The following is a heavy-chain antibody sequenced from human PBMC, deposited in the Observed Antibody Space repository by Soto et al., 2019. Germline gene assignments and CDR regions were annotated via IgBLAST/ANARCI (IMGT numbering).Heavy chain of an antibody. V-gene: IGHV3-33*01. CDR1: GFTFSSYG. J-gene: IGHJ6*02. CDR3: ARDQLNDYGDYYGMDV. Sequence: LRLSCAASGFTFSSYGMHWVRQAPGKGLEWVAVIWYDESNKYYADSVKGRFTISRDNSKNTLYLQMNSLRAEDTAVYYCARDQLNDYGDYYGMDVWGQGTTVTVSS. D-gene: IGHD4-17*01. CDR2: IWYDESNK.